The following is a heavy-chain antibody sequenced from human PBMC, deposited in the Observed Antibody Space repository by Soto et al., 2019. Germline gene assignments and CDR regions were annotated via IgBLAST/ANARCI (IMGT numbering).Heavy chain of an antibody. CDR1: GYTLTELS. D-gene: IGHD3-3*01. CDR2: FDPEDGET. V-gene: IGHV1-24*01. J-gene: IGHJ4*02. CDR3: ATLVQPYDFWSGYPLTSYFDF. Sequence: ASVKVSCKFSGYTLTELSMHWVRQAPGKGLEWMGGFDPEDGETIYAQKFQGRVTMTEDTSTDTAYMELSSLRSEDTAVYYCATLVQPYDFWSGYPLTSYFDFWGLGTLVTVSS.